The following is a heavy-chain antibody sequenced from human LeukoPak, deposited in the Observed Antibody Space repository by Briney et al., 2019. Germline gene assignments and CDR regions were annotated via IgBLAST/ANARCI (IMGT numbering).Heavy chain of an antibody. CDR3: ARVPNVGYCSSTSCFRTIYFDY. V-gene: IGHV1-2*02. J-gene: IGHJ4*02. CDR2: INPNSGGT. Sequence: AASVKVSCKASGYTFTGYYMHWVRQAPGQGLEWMGWINPNSGGTNYAQKFQGRVTMTRDTSIGTAYMELSRLRSDDTAVYYCARVPNVGYCSSTSCFRTIYFDYWGQGTLVTVSS. D-gene: IGHD2-2*01. CDR1: GYTFTGYY.